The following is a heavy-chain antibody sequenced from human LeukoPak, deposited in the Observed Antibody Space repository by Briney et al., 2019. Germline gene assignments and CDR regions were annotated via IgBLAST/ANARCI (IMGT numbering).Heavy chain of an antibody. D-gene: IGHD4-17*01. Sequence: RASVKVSCKASGGTFSSYAISWVRQAPGQGLEWMGGIIPIFGTANYAQKFQGRVTITADESTSTAYMELSSLRSEDTAVYYCATGSPGRIDGDPKDYYYGMDVWGQGTTVTVSS. J-gene: IGHJ6*02. V-gene: IGHV1-69*13. CDR2: IIPIFGTA. CDR3: ATGSPGRIDGDPKDYYYGMDV. CDR1: GGTFSSYA.